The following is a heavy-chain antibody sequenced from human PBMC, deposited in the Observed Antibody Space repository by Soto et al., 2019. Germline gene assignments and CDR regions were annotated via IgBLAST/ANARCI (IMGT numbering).Heavy chain of an antibody. Sequence: ASVKVSCKAPGYSFTDYHIHWVRQAPGQGLEWLGRINPKSGGTSTAQKFQGWVTMTTDTSISTASMELTRLTSDDTAIYYCARGDSTDCSNGVCSFFYNHDMDVWGQGTTVTVSS. V-gene: IGHV1-2*04. CDR1: GYSFTDYH. CDR3: ARGDSTDCSNGVCSFFYNHDMDV. CDR2: INPKSGGT. D-gene: IGHD2-8*01. J-gene: IGHJ6*02.